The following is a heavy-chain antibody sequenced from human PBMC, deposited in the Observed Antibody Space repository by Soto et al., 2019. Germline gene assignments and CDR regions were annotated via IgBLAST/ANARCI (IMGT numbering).Heavy chain of an antibody. CDR1: GFSHSNARMG. V-gene: IGHV2-26*01. Sequence: SGPTLVNPAETLTLTCTVSGFSHSNARMGVSWIRQPPGKALEWLAHIFSNDEKSYSTSLKSRLTISKDTSKSQVVLTMTNMDPVDTATYYCARILGVGLLPPTIDYWGQGTLVTVSS. CDR2: IFSNDEK. CDR3: ARILGVGLLPPTIDY. J-gene: IGHJ4*02. D-gene: IGHD1-26*01.